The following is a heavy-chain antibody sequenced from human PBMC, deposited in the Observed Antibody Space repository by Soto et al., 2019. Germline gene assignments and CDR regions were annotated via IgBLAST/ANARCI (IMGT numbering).Heavy chain of an antibody. CDR3: VRDGLDYYDTERLYFDN. Sequence: PGGCLRRSCAASGFNFITYSLSWVHQAPGKGLEWDASISSSAVYIDYADSVKGRFTISRDNANNSLYLQMNSLRAEDTATYYCVRDGLDYYDTERLYFDNWRQLTMVTVRS. V-gene: IGHV3-21*01. CDR1: GFNFITYS. J-gene: IGHJ4*02. D-gene: IGHD3-22*01. CDR2: ISSSAVYI.